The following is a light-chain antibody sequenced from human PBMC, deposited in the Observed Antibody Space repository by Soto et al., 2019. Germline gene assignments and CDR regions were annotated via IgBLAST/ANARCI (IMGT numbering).Light chain of an antibody. CDR1: QSVSSN. Sequence: VMTQSPATLSLSPGESATLSCRGSQSVSSNLAWYQQKPGQAPRLLIYGASNRATGIPARFSGSGSGTEFTLTISSLQSEDFAVYYCQQYNNWPPSITCGQGTRLEIK. CDR3: QQYNNWPPSIT. J-gene: IGKJ5*01. CDR2: GAS. V-gene: IGKV3-15*01.